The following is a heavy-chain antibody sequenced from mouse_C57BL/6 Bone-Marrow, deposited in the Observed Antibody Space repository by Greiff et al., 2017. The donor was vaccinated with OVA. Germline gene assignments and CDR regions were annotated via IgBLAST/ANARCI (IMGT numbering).Heavy chain of an antibody. Sequence: VQRVESGPGLVQPSQSLSITCTVSGFSLTSYGVHWVRQSPGKGLEWLGVIWRGGSTDYNAAFISRLSISKDNSKSQVFFKMNSLQADDTAIYYCARNLYSNYEFAYWGQGTLVTVSA. CDR1: GFSLTSYG. D-gene: IGHD2-5*01. CDR2: IWRGGST. J-gene: IGHJ3*01. CDR3: ARNLYSNYEFAY. V-gene: IGHV2-2*01.